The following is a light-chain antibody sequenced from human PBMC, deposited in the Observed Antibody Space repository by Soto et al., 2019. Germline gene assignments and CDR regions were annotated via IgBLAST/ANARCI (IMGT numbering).Light chain of an antibody. Sequence: QSVLTQPPSVSGAPGQRVTISCTGTSSNIGAGYEVHWYQQIPGTAPKLLIYATDNRPSGVPDRFSGSKSGTSASLAITGLQAEDEADYYCQSFDSSLSGSVFGGGTKVTVL. J-gene: IGLJ2*01. CDR2: ATD. CDR1: SSNIGAGYE. CDR3: QSFDSSLSGSV. V-gene: IGLV1-40*01.